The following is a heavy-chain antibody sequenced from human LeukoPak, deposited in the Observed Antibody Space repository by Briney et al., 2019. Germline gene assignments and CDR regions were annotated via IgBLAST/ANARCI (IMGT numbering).Heavy chain of an antibody. CDR3: AKVTYYDFWSGPTGLDY. J-gene: IGHJ4*02. Sequence: GGSLRLSCAASGFTFSSYAMSWVRQAPGKGLEWVSAISGSGGSTYYADSVKGRFTISGDNSKNTLWLQMNSLRAEDTAVYYCAKVTYYDFWSGPTGLDYWGQGTLVTVSS. CDR1: GFTFSSYA. CDR2: ISGSGGST. V-gene: IGHV3-23*01. D-gene: IGHD3-3*01.